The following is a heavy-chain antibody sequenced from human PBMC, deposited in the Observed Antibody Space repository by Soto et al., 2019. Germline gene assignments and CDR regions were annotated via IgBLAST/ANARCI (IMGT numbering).Heavy chain of an antibody. D-gene: IGHD4-17*01. Sequence: QVQLQESGPGLVKPSQTLSLTCTVSGGSISSGGYYWSWIRQHPGKGLEWIGYIYYSGSTYYNPSLKGRVTISVDTSKKQFSLKLSSVTAADTAVYYCARGATGRNYGGNYFDYWGQGTLVTVSS. CDR2: IYYSGST. J-gene: IGHJ4*02. V-gene: IGHV4-31*03. CDR3: ARGATGRNYGGNYFDY. CDR1: GGSISSGGYY.